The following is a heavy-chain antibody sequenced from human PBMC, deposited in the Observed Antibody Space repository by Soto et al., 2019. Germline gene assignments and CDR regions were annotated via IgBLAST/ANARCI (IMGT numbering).Heavy chain of an antibody. CDR1: GFTFSSDG. CDR2: IWYDGRNK. V-gene: IGHV3-33*01. Sequence: QVQLVESGGGVVQPGRSLRLSCAASGFTFSSDGMHWVRQAPGKGLEWVAVIWYDGRNKYYADSVKGRFTISRDNSKNTLYLQMNSLRAEDTAVYYCAREECSGGSFSQAGYWGQGTLGTVAS. CDR3: AREECSGGSFSQAGY. D-gene: IGHD2-15*01. J-gene: IGHJ4*02.